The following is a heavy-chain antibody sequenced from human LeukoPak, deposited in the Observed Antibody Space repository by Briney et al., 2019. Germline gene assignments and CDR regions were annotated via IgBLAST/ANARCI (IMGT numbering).Heavy chain of an antibody. CDR3: ARGGSDTAMAHDY. V-gene: IGHV3-7*01. CDR1: GFTFSSYW. D-gene: IGHD5-18*01. J-gene: IGHJ4*02. CDR2: IKQDGSEK. Sequence: GGSLRLSCAASGFTFSSYWMSWVRQAPGKGLEWVANIKQDGSEKYYVDSVKGRFTISRDNAKNSLYLQMNSLRAEDTAVYFCARGGSDTAMAHDYWGQGTLVTVSS.